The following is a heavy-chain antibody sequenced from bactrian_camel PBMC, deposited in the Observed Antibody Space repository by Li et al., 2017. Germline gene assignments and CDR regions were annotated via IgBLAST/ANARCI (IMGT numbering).Heavy chain of an antibody. CDR3: AAHRLTFAQCLSDFSDPGDKDNR. D-gene: IGHD3*01. CDR2: IAGDGITE. V-gene: IGHV3S40*01. Sequence: VQLVESGGGLVQTGGSLRLSCAASGFTFSDYDMSWVRQAPGKGLEWVSGIAGDGITEYYPENLKGRFTISRDSAKNTLFLQMNSLKPEDTATYYCAAHRLTFAQCLSDFSDPGDKDNRWGQGTQVTVS. J-gene: IGHJ4*01. CDR1: GFTFSDYD.